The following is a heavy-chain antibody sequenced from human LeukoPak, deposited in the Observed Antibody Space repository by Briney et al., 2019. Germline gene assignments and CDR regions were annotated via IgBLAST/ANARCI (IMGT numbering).Heavy chain of an antibody. D-gene: IGHD3-22*01. Sequence: GASVKVSCKASGYTFTSYYMHWVRQAPGQGLEWMGWINPNSGGTNYAQKFQGRVTMTRDTSISTAYMELSRLRSDDTAVYYCARGRVKVDSSGRLPDYWGQGTLVTVSS. CDR1: GYTFTSYY. CDR3: ARGRVKVDSSGRLPDY. J-gene: IGHJ4*02. CDR2: INPNSGGT. V-gene: IGHV1-2*02.